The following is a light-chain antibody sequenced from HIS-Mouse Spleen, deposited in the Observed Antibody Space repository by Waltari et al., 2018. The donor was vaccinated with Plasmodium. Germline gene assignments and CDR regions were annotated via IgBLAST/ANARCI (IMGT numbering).Light chain of an antibody. J-gene: IGKJ1*01. V-gene: IGKV1-39*01. CDR3: QQSYSTPWT. Sequence: DIQMTQSPSSLSASVGDRVTITCRASQSISSYLNWYQQKPGKAPKLLIYAASSLQSGVPSRFSGSVSGTDFTLTIRSLQPEDFATYYCQQSYSTPWTFGQGTKVEIK. CDR2: AAS. CDR1: QSISSY.